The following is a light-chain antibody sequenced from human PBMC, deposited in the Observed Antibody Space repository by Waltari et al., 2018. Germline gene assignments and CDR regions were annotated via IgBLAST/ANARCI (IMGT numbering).Light chain of an antibody. Sequence: QLVLTQSPSASASLGASVRPTCTLSSGHSRTIIACHQQQPETGPRYLMKVNSDGSHSKGDEIPDRFSGSSSGAERYLTISSLQSEDEADYYCQTGGHGTWVFGGGTKLTVL. J-gene: IGLJ3*02. CDR2: VNSDGSH. CDR3: QTGGHGTWV. V-gene: IGLV4-69*01. CDR1: SGHSRTI.